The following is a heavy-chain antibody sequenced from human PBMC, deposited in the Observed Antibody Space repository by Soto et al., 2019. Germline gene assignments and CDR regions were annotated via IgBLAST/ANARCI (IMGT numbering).Heavy chain of an antibody. Sequence: SVKVSCKASGGTFSSYAISWVRQAPGQGLEWMGGIIPIFGTANYAQKFQGRVTITADESTSTAYMELSSLRSEDTAVYYCSLEHSSAFDYWGQGTLVTVSS. D-gene: IGHD5-18*01. CDR3: SLEHSSAFDY. J-gene: IGHJ4*02. CDR2: IIPIFGTA. V-gene: IGHV1-69*13. CDR1: GGTFSSYA.